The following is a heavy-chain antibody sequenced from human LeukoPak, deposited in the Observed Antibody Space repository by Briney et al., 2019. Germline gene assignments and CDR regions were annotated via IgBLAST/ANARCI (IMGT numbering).Heavy chain of an antibody. V-gene: IGHV4-39*01. Sequence: SETLSLTCTVSGGSISSSSYYWGWIRPPPGKGLEWIGRIYYRGSTYYNPSLKSRVTISVDTSKNQFSLKLSSVTAADTAVYYCARQPRSYYDYVWGRPNLDYWGQGTLVTVSS. J-gene: IGHJ4*02. D-gene: IGHD3-16*01. CDR2: IYYRGST. CDR3: ARQPRSYYDYVWGRPNLDY. CDR1: GGSISSSSYY.